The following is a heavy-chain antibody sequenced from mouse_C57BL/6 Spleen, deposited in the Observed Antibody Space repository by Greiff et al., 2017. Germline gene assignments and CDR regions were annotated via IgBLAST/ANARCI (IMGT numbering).Heavy chain of an antibody. J-gene: IGHJ2*01. CDR1: GFTFSDYY. D-gene: IGHD1-1*01. V-gene: IGHV5-16*01. CDR2: INYDGSST. Sequence: EVQVVESEGGLVQPGSSMKLSCTASGFTFSDYYMAWVRQVPEKGLEWVANINYDGSSTYYLDSLKSRFIISRDNAKNILYLQMSSLKSEDTATYYCARAGYGSSSYYFDYWGQGTTLTVSS. CDR3: ARAGYGSSSYYFDY.